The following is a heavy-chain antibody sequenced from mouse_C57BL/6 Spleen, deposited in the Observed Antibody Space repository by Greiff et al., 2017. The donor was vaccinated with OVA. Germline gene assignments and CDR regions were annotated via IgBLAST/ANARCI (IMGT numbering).Heavy chain of an antibody. D-gene: IGHD2-5*01. CDR3: ARSTYSNYFAY. Sequence: VQLQQPGAELVKPGASVKLSCKASGYTFTSYWMHWVKQRPGQGLEWIGEIDPSDSYTNYNQKFKGKATLTVDKSYSTAYMQLSSLTSEDSAVYYCARSTYSNYFAYWGQGTLVTVSA. CDR2: IDPSDSYT. J-gene: IGHJ3*01. V-gene: IGHV1-69*02. CDR1: GYTFTSYW.